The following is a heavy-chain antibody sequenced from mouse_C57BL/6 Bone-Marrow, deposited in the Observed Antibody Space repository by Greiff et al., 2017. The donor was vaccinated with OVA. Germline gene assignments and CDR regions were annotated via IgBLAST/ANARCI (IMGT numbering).Heavy chain of an antibody. CDR1: GFTFTDYY. Sequence: DVHLVESGGGLVQPGGSLSLSCAASGFTFTDYYMSWVRQPPGKALEWLGFIRNKANGYTTEYSASVKGRFTISRDNSQSILYLQMNALRAEDSATYYCARYELFRDYFDYWGQGTTLTVSS. CDR3: ARYELFRDYFDY. CDR2: IRNKANGYTT. V-gene: IGHV7-3*01. D-gene: IGHD3-3*01. J-gene: IGHJ2*01.